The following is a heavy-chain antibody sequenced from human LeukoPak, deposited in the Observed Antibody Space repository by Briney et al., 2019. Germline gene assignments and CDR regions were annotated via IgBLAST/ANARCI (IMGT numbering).Heavy chain of an antibody. D-gene: IGHD6-19*01. CDR3: AKGSSGWYLGGFDY. CDR1: GFTFNNYA. V-gene: IGHV3-23*01. CDR2: ITGSGGNT. Sequence: EGSLRLSCAVSGFTFNNYAMSWVRQAPGKGLEWVSGITGSGGNTYYADSVKGRFTISRDNSKNTLYLQMNSVRTDDTAVYYCAKGSSGWYLGGFDYWGQGTLVTVSS. J-gene: IGHJ4*02.